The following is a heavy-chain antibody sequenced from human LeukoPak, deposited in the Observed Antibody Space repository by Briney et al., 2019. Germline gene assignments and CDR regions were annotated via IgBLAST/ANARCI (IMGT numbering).Heavy chain of an antibody. CDR1: GYTXTGYY. CDR3: ARDRHWNQGNFDY. V-gene: IGHV1-2*02. CDR2: INPNSGDT. J-gene: IGHJ4*02. Sequence: ASVKVSCKASGYTXTGYYIHWVRQAPGQGLEWMGCINPNSGDTNYAQKFQGRVTMTRDTSINTAFMELSRLRSDDTAVYYCARDRHWNQGNFDYWGQGTLVTVSS. D-gene: IGHD1-1*01.